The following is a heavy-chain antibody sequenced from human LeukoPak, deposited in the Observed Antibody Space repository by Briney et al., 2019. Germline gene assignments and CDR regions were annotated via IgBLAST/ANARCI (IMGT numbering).Heavy chain of an antibody. CDR2: IYSGGST. CDR3: ARGPDTIFGVVIRDYGMDV. V-gene: IGHV3-66*01. J-gene: IGHJ6*02. CDR1: GFTVSSNY. D-gene: IGHD3-3*01. Sequence: GGSLRLSCAASGFTVSSNYMSWVRQAPGKGLEWVSVIYSGGSTYYADSVKGRFTISRDNSKNTVYLQMNSLRAEDTAVYYCARGPDTIFGVVIRDYGMDVWGQGTTVTVSS.